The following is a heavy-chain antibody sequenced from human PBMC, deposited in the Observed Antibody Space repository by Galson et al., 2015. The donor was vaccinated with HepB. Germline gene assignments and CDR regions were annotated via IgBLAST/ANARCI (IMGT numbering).Heavy chain of an antibody. CDR1: GGTFSSYA. V-gene: IGHV1-69*13. D-gene: IGHD5-12*01. CDR2: IIPIFGTA. Sequence: SVKVSCKASGGTFSSYAISWVRQAPGRGLEWMGGIIPIFGTANYAQKFQGRVTITADESTSTAYMELSSLRSEDTAAYYCARPADIVATTYYYYGMDVWGQGTTVTVSS. CDR3: ARPADIVATTYYYYGMDV. J-gene: IGHJ6*02.